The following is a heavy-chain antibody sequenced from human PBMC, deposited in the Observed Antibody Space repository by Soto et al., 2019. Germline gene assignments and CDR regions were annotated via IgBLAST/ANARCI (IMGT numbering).Heavy chain of an antibody. Sequence: QVQLQQWGVGLLKPSETLSLTCAVYGGSFSDYSWTWIRQPPGKGLEWIGEINDSGSTNYTPSLERRVTISRDTSKNRFSLKRSSVTAADTAVYYCARGSHKLHSYDSSGFYHYVDYWGQGSLVTVSS. D-gene: IGHD3-22*01. CDR2: INDSGST. J-gene: IGHJ4*02. CDR1: GGSFSDYS. CDR3: ARGSHKLHSYDSSGFYHYVDY. V-gene: IGHV4-34*01.